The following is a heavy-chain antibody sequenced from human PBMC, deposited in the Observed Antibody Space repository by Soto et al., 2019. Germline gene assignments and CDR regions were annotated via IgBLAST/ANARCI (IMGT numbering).Heavy chain of an antibody. V-gene: IGHV3-48*02. CDR2: ISSSSSTI. CDR1: GFTFSSYS. J-gene: IGHJ5*02. Sequence: EVQLVESGGGMVQPGGSLRLSCAASGFTFSSYSMHWVRQAPGKGLEWVSYISSSSSTIYYADSVKGRFTISRDNAKNSLYLQMNSLRDEDRAVYYCASGMSVPWESQANWCDPWGQGTLVTVSS. D-gene: IGHD1-26*01. CDR3: ASGMSVPWESQANWCDP.